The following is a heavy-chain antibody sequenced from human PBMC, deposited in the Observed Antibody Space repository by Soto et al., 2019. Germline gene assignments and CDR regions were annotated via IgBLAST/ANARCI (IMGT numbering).Heavy chain of an antibody. CDR2: ISYDGSNK. V-gene: IGHV3-30*18. CDR3: VKGRLEMDV. CDR1: GFIFNSYG. Sequence: GGSLRLSCAASGFIFNSYGMPWVRQAPFKGLEWVAVISYDGSNKYYGDSVKGRFTISRDNSKNTLDLQMNSLRVEDTAVYYCVKGRLEMDVWGQGTTVTVSS. J-gene: IGHJ6*02.